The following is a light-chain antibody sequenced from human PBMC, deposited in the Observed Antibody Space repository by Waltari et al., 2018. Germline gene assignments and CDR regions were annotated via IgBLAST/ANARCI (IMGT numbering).Light chain of an antibody. J-gene: IGLJ2*01. Sequence: QSALTQPPSASGSPGQSVTISCTGTSSDIGSSKYVSWYQQHPPKAPKLMIYEVNKRPSGVPDRFSGSKSGKTASLPVSGLQADDEADYYCSSYAGSSNLIFGGGTKLTVL. CDR1: SSDIGSSKY. CDR3: SSYAGSSNLI. V-gene: IGLV2-8*01. CDR2: EVN.